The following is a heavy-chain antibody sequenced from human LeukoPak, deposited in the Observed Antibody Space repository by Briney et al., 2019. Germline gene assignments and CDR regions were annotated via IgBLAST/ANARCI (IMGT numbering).Heavy chain of an antibody. Sequence: SETLSLTCTVSGGSISSDYWQRLRQPPGKGLEWIAYIYNSGSNNYNPSLKSRVTISIDTSKNQFSLKLTSVTAADTAVYYCATRGYRGQGTLVTVSS. V-gene: IGHV4-59*08. CDR3: ATRGY. CDR2: IYNSGSN. CDR1: GGSISSDY. J-gene: IGHJ4*02. D-gene: IGHD3-10*01.